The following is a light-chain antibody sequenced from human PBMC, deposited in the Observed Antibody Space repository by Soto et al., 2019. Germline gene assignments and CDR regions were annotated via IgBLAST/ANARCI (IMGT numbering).Light chain of an antibody. V-gene: IGLV3-21*01. J-gene: IGLJ2*01. CDR1: NIGSKG. Sequence: SYELTQPPSVSVAPGQTATITCGGNNIGSKGVHWYQQKPGQAPVLVIFYDSERPSGIPERFSGSNSGNTATLTISRVEAGDEADYYCHLWDNRSDHVIFGGGTKVTVL. CDR2: YDS. CDR3: HLWDNRSDHVI.